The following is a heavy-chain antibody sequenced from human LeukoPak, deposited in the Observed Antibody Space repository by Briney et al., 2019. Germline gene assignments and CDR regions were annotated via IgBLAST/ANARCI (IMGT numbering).Heavy chain of an antibody. D-gene: IGHD5-18*01. CDR2: IYYSGTT. CDR1: GGSISSSPYY. Sequence: RPSETLSLTCTVSGGSISSSPYYWGWIRQPRGKGLEWIGSIYYSGTTHYNPSLESRVTISVDTSKNQFSLKLASVTAADTAIYYCAKGAGGFSYYNWFDPWGQGTLVTVSS. J-gene: IGHJ5*02. V-gene: IGHV4-39*07. CDR3: AKGAGGFSYYNWFDP.